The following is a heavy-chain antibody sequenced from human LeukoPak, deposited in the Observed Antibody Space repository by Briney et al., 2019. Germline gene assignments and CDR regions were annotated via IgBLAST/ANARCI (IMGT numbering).Heavy chain of an antibody. D-gene: IGHD1-26*01. Sequence: ASVTVSFKASGGTFSSYAISWVRQAPGQGLEWMGGIIPIFGTANYAQKFQGRVTITADKSTSTAYMELSSLRSEDTAVYYCATEADGGRWELLGEDYYYMDVWGKGTTVTVSS. V-gene: IGHV1-69*06. CDR3: ATEADGGRWELLGEDYYYMDV. J-gene: IGHJ6*03. CDR1: GGTFSSYA. CDR2: IIPIFGTA.